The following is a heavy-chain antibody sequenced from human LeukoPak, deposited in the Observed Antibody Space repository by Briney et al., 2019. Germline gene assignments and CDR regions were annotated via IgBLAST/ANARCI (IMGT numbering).Heavy chain of an antibody. Sequence: GGSLRLSCLTSGFTFSTNAMSWVRQAPGKGLEWISGISGRGASTYYADSVTGRFTISRDNSRNTLYLQMNSLRGDDTAIYYCAKDVGKWESLHFFDHWGQGTLVTVSS. CDR1: GFTFSTNA. J-gene: IGHJ4*02. CDR3: AKDVGKWESLHFFDH. D-gene: IGHD1-26*01. V-gene: IGHV3-23*01. CDR2: ISGRGAST.